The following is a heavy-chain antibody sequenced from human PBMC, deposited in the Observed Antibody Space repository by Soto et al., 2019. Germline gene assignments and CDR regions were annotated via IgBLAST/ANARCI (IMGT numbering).Heavy chain of an antibody. D-gene: IGHD3-3*01. CDR2: ISYDGSNK. CDR3: ARDETIFGVVIMNGHSPPYYYGMDV. J-gene: IGHJ6*02. V-gene: IGHV3-30-3*01. CDR1: GFTFSSYA. Sequence: GGSLRLSCAASGFTFSSYAMHWVRQAPGKGLEWVAVISYDGSNKYYADSVKGRFTISRDNSKNTLYLQMNSLRAEDTAVYYCARDETIFGVVIMNGHSPPYYYGMDVWGQGTTVTVSS.